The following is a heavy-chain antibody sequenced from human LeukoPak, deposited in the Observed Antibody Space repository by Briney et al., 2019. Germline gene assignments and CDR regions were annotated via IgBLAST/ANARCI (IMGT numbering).Heavy chain of an antibody. J-gene: IGHJ4*02. D-gene: IGHD3-22*01. Sequence: ASVNVSCKASGNTFIGYYMHWVRQAPGQGLEWMGWIDPNSGGTNYAQKFQGRVTMTRDTSISAAYMELSRLRSDDTAVYYCAREISDSSGYYDGDYWGQGTLVTVSS. CDR1: GNTFIGYY. V-gene: IGHV1-2*02. CDR3: AREISDSSGYYDGDY. CDR2: IDPNSGGT.